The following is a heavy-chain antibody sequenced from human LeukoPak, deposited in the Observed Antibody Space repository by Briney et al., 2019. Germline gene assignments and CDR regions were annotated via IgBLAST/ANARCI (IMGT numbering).Heavy chain of an antibody. CDR3: ARPIRN. V-gene: IGHV4-38-2*02. CDR1: GYSISSGYY. Sequence: SETLSLTCTVSGYSISSGYYWGWIRQPPGKGLEWIGSGSTYYNPSLKSRVTISVDTSKNQFSLKLSSVTAADTAVYYCARPIRNWGQGTLVIVSS. CDR2: SGST. J-gene: IGHJ4*02.